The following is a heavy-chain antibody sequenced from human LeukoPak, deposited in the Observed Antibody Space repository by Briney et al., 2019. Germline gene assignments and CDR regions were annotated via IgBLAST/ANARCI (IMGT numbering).Heavy chain of an antibody. CDR1: GFTSSGSW. Sequence: GGSLRLSCAASGFTSSGSWMCWGRHAPGKGLEWGANIKQDGSEKYYVDSVKGRFTISRDNAKNSLYLQMNSLRAEDTAVYYCARPLRDGYNFDAFDIWGQGTMVTVSS. CDR3: ARPLRDGYNFDAFDI. D-gene: IGHD5-24*01. CDR2: IKQDGSEK. V-gene: IGHV3-7*05. J-gene: IGHJ3*02.